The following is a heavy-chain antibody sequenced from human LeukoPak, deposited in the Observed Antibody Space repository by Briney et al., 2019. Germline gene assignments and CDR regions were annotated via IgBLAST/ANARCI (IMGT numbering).Heavy chain of an antibody. CDR3: ARARRMYYYDSSGYLGY. CDR2: IYYSGST. D-gene: IGHD3-22*01. V-gene: IGHV4-59*12. Sequence: SETLSLTCTVSGGSISSYYWSWIRQPPGKGLEWIGYIYYSGSTNYNPSLKSRVTISVDTSKNQFSLKLSSVTAADTAVYYCARARRMYYYDSSGYLGYWGQGTLVTVSS. J-gene: IGHJ4*02. CDR1: GGSISSYY.